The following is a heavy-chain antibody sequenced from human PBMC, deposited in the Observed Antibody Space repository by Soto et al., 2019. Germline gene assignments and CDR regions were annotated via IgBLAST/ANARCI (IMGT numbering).Heavy chain of an antibody. Sequence: GGSLRLSCAASGFTFSSYWMHWVRQAPGKGLVWVSRINSDGSSTSYADSVKGRFTISRDNAKNTLYLQMNSLRAEDTAVYYCATCIFLDLDEGDAFDIWGQGTMVTVSS. CDR2: INSDGSST. V-gene: IGHV3-74*01. CDR3: ATCIFLDLDEGDAFDI. CDR1: GFTFSSYW. J-gene: IGHJ3*02. D-gene: IGHD3-3*01.